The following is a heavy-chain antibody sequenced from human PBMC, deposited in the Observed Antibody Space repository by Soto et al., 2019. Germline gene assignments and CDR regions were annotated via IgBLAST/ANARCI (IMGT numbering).Heavy chain of an antibody. V-gene: IGHV1-69*01. Sequence: QVQLVQSGAELRKPGSSVKVSCKASGGTFSDSTINWVRQAPGQRLEWMGGIIPIFDTANYAEKFQGRVTITADESTSTSFMEVSSLRSEDTAVYYCARNGTLTGYSDGMDVWGQGTMVTASS. CDR2: IIPIFDTA. D-gene: IGHD1-1*01. CDR1: GGTFSDST. CDR3: ARNGTLTGYSDGMDV. J-gene: IGHJ6*02.